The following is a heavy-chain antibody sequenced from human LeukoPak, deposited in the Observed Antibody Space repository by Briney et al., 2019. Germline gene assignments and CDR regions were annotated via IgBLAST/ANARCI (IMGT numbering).Heavy chain of an antibody. CDR1: GYTFTSYV. CDR3: ARGGDY. D-gene: IGHD3-16*01. J-gene: IGHJ4*02. CDR2: INTGNGNT. Sequence: ASVKVSCKASGYTFTSYVIHWVRQVPGQRLEWMGWINTGNGNTKYSQKFQGRVTMTRNTSISTAYMELSSLRSEDTAVFYCARGGDYWGQGTLVTVSS. V-gene: IGHV1-3*04.